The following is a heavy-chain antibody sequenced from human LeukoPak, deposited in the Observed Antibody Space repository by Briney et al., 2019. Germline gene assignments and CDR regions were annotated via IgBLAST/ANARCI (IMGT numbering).Heavy chain of an antibody. CDR2: IYYSGST. Sequence: PSETLSLTCTVSGGSINSNSYYWGWIRQPPGKGLEWIGSIYYSGSTYYNPSLKSRVTISVDTSKNQFSLKLSSVTAADTAVYYCARDRYYYDSSARYFDYWGQGTLVTVSS. CDR3: ARDRYYYDSSARYFDY. J-gene: IGHJ4*02. V-gene: IGHV4-39*07. D-gene: IGHD3-22*01. CDR1: GGSINSNSYY.